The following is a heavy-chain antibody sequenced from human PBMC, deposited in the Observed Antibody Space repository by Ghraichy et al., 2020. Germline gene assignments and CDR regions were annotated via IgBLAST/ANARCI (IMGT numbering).Heavy chain of an antibody. Sequence: ASVKVSCKASGYTFTSYGISWVRQAPGQGLEWMGWISAYNGNTNYAQKLQGRVTMTTDTSTSTAYMELRSLRSDDTAVYYCARGSPRYYDFWSGYPDSYYYGMDVWGQGTTVTVSS. CDR2: ISAYNGNT. J-gene: IGHJ6*02. D-gene: IGHD3-3*01. V-gene: IGHV1-18*01. CDR3: ARGSPRYYDFWSGYPDSYYYGMDV. CDR1: GYTFTSYG.